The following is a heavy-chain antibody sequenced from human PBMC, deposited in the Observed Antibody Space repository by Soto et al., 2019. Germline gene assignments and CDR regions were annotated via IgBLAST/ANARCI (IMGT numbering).Heavy chain of an antibody. D-gene: IGHD3-22*01. CDR2: ISHDESKK. CDR1: GFTLSDYT. J-gene: IGHJ4*02. Sequence: GGSLRLSCAASGFTLSDYTIHWVRQAPGKGLEWVALISHDESKKYYVDSVRGRFTISRDNSKNTLYLQMNSLRAEDTALYYCAKAFSGYYVDYWGQGTLVTVSS. CDR3: AKAFSGYYVDY. V-gene: IGHV3-30*04.